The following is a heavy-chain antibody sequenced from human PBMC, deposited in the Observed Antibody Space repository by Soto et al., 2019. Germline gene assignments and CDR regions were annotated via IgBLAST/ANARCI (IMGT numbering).Heavy chain of an antibody. CDR3: ARNKEGYDSSGYYPWYFDY. V-gene: IGHV4-61*01. CDR1: GGSVSSGSYY. D-gene: IGHD3-22*01. Sequence: KQSQTLSLPCTVSGGSVSSGSYYWSWIRQPPGQGLEWIGYIYYSGSTNYNPSLKSRVTISADTSKNQFSLKLSSVTAADTAVYYCARNKEGYDSSGYYPWYFDYWGQGTPVTVSS. CDR2: IYYSGST. J-gene: IGHJ4*02.